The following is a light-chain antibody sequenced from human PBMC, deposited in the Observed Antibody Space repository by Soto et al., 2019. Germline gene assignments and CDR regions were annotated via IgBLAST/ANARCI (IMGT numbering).Light chain of an antibody. J-gene: IGLJ3*02. CDR3: QSYDSSLSGWV. V-gene: IGLV1-40*01. Sequence: QSVLTQPPSVSGAPGQRVTISCTGSSSNIVAIYDVHWYQQLPGTAPKLLIYGNINRPSGVPDRFSGSKSGTSASLAITGLQAEDEADYYCQSYDSSLSGWVFGGGTKLTVL. CDR1: SSNIVAIYD. CDR2: GNI.